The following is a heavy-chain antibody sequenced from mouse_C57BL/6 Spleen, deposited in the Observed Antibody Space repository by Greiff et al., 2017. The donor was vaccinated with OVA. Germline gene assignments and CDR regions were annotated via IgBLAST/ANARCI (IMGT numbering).Heavy chain of an antibody. J-gene: IGHJ3*01. CDR1: GYTFTDYE. Sequence: VQLQQSGAELVRPGASVTLSCKASGYTFTDYEMHWVKQTPVHGLEWIGAIDPETGGTAYNQKFTGKAILTADKSSSTAYMELRSLTSEDSAVYYCTRSITTDNAWFAYWGQGTLVTVSA. CDR2: IDPETGGT. V-gene: IGHV1-15*01. CDR3: TRSITTDNAWFAY. D-gene: IGHD1-2*01.